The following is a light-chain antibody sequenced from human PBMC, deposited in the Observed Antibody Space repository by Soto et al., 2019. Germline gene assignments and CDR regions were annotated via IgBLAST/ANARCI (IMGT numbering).Light chain of an antibody. CDR1: QSVSSSY. CDR2: GAS. J-gene: IGKJ1*01. CDR3: QQYSSSPRT. V-gene: IGKV3-20*01. Sequence: TLLTQSPCTLSVSEGEGATLSCGASQSVSSSYLAWYQQKPGQAPRLIIYGASTRATGIPARFSGSGSGTEGTLTICRLQTEDGAVYYCQQYSSSPRTFGQGTKVDIK.